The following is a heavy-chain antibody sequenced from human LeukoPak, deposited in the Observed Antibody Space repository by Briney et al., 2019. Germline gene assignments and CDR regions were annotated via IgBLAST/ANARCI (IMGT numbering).Heavy chain of an antibody. CDR3: ARDGPPGIVGATRYYYYYMDV. CDR2: MSTRGPT. D-gene: IGHD1-26*01. Sequence: SETLSLTCTVSGGSVATYYWAWIRQSPGKGLEFIGRMSTRGPTNYNPSLESRVSMSTDTSKNQFSLKVISVTAADTAVYYCARDGPPGIVGATRYYYYYMDVWGKGTTVTVSS. V-gene: IGHV4-4*07. CDR1: GGSVATYY. J-gene: IGHJ6*03.